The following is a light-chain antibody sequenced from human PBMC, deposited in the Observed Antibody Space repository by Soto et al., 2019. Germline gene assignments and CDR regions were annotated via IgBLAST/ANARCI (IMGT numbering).Light chain of an antibody. V-gene: IGKV1-39*01. CDR2: AAS. J-gene: IGKJ4*01. Sequence: DIQMTQSPSSLSASVGDRVTITCRASQTINNYLNWYKQKPGRAPNLLISAASSLQSGVPSRFSGSGSGTDFTLTINSLQPEDFATYFCQQSYRLPLTFGGGTKVEIK. CDR3: QQSYRLPLT. CDR1: QTINNY.